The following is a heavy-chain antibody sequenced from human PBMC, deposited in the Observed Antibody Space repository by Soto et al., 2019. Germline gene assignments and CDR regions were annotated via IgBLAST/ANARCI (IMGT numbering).Heavy chain of an antibody. CDR2: IYYSGST. J-gene: IGHJ6*02. CDR1: GGSISSGGYY. CDR3: ARVPCSSTSCYASQRYGMDV. D-gene: IGHD2-2*01. V-gene: IGHV4-31*03. Sequence: QVQLQESGPGLVKPSQTLSLPCTVSGGSISSGGYYWSWIRQHPGKGLEWIGYIYYSGSTYYNPSLKSRVTITVDTSKNQFSLKLSSVTAADTAVYYCARVPCSSTSCYASQRYGMDVWGQGTTVTVSS.